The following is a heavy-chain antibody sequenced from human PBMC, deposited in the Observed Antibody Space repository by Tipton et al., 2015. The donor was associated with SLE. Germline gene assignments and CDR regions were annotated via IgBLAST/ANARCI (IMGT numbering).Heavy chain of an antibody. J-gene: IGHJ4*02. CDR3: ARDWGGEALDF. CDR1: GGSIIGYY. D-gene: IGHD2-21*01. Sequence: TLSLTCTVSGGSIIGYYWSWIRQPAGKGPEWIGRIYTGGRTIHNPSLNSRVTMSLDTSKSQFSLKLTSVTAAGTAVYYCARDWGGEALDFWGQGTLVTVSS. V-gene: IGHV4-4*07. CDR2: IYTGGRT.